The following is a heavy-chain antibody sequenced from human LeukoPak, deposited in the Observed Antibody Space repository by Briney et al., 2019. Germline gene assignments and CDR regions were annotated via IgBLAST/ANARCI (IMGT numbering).Heavy chain of an antibody. D-gene: IGHD3-22*01. CDR3: ARDTSGDSSGYYFFDY. CDR1: GGSFSGYY. CDR2: INHSGST. Sequence: KPSETLSLTCAVYGGSFSGYYWSWIRQPPGKGLEWIGEINHSGSTNYNPSLKSRVTISVDTSKNQFSLKLSSVTAADTAVYYCARDTSGDSSGYYFFDYWGQGTLVTVSS. V-gene: IGHV4-34*01. J-gene: IGHJ4*02.